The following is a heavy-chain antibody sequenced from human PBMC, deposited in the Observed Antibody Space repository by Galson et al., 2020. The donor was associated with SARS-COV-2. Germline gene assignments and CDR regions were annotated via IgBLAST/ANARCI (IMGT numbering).Heavy chain of an antibody. D-gene: IGHD6-25*01. CDR2: ISYDGSNK. J-gene: IGHJ4*02. CDR3: ARDLGGYSSG. V-gene: IGHV3-30-3*01. Sequence: TGGSLRLSCAASGFTFSSYAMHWVRQAPGKGLEWVAVISYDGSNKYYADSVKGQFTISRDNSKNTLYLQMNSLRAEDTAVYYCARDLGGYSSGWGQGTLVTVSS. CDR1: GFTFSSYA.